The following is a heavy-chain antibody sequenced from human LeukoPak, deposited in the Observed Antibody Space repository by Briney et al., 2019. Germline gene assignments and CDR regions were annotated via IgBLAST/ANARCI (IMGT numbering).Heavy chain of an antibody. CDR2: IYYSGST. CDR3: ARHPRVGAHNWFDP. CDR1: GGSISSRSYY. J-gene: IGHJ5*02. D-gene: IGHD1-26*01. V-gene: IGHV4-39*01. Sequence: AETVSLTWTVSGGSISSRSYYWGWIRQPPGNGLEWIGSIYYSGSTYDNPSLKSRVTISVDTSKNQFSLKLSSVTAADTAVYYCARHPRVGAHNWFDPWGRGTLVTVSS.